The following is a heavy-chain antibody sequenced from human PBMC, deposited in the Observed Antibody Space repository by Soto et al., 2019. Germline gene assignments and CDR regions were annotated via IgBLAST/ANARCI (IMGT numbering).Heavy chain of an antibody. Sequence: QVQLQESGPGLVKPSETLSLTCTVSGGSISSYYWSWIRQPPGKGLEWIGYIYYSGSTNYNPSLKSRVPISVDTSKNQFSLKLSSVTAADTAVYYCARVSGYGDRYYYYYYMDVWGKGTTVTVSS. V-gene: IGHV4-59*01. CDR1: GGSISSYY. CDR3: ARVSGYGDRYYYYYYMDV. J-gene: IGHJ6*03. CDR2: IYYSGST. D-gene: IGHD4-17*01.